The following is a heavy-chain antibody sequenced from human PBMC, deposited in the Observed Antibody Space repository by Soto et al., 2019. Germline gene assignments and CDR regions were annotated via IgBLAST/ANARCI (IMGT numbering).Heavy chain of an antibody. Sequence: ASVKVSCKASGYTFNSYFMHWVRQAPGQGLEWMGVINPSGGSTSYAQKFLGRVTMTRDTSTSTVYMELSSLRSEDTAVYYCARAGTSVVVPAAIQFPHIDYWGQGTPVTVSS. J-gene: IGHJ4*02. CDR2: INPSGGST. D-gene: IGHD2-2*02. CDR1: GYTFNSYF. V-gene: IGHV1-46*02. CDR3: ARAGTSVVVPAAIQFPHIDY.